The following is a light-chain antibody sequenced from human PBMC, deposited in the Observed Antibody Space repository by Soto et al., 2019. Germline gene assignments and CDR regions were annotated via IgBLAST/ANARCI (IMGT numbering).Light chain of an antibody. CDR1: QSVSSSY. V-gene: IGKV3-20*01. CDR2: GAS. J-gene: IGKJ1*01. Sequence: EIGLTQSPGTLSLSPGERATLSCRASQSVSSSYLDWYQQKPGQAPRLLIYGASSRATGIPDRFSGSGSGTDFTLTISRLEPEDFAVYYCQQYGSSQSFGQGTKVVIK. CDR3: QQYGSSQS.